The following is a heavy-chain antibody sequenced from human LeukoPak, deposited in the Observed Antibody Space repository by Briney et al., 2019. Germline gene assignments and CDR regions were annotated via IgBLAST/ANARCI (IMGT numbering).Heavy chain of an antibody. CDR3: ARDEVGARGNFDY. V-gene: IGHV4-39*07. Sequence: PSETLSLTCTVSGGSISSSSYYWGWIRQPPGKGLEWIGSIYYSGSTYYNPSLKSRVTISVDTSKNQFSLKLSSVTAADTAVYYCARDEVGARGNFDYWGQGTLVTVSS. CDR1: GGSISSSSYY. CDR2: IYYSGST. D-gene: IGHD1-26*01. J-gene: IGHJ4*02.